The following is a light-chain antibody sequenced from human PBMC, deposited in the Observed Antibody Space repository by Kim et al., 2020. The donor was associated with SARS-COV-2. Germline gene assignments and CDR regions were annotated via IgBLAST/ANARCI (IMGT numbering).Light chain of an antibody. J-gene: IGKJ2*02. Sequence: IMLTQSPGTLSLSPGERATLSCRASQSVTSSYLAWYQQKPGQAPRLLIYGASSRATGIPERFSGSGSGTDFTLTITRLEPEDFAVYYCQQYGTSPCTFGQGTKVDIK. CDR3: QQYGTSPCT. V-gene: IGKV3-20*01. CDR2: GAS. CDR1: QSVTSSY.